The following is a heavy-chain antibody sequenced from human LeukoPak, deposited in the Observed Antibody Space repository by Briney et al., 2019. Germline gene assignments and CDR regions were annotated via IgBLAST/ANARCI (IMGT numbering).Heavy chain of an antibody. D-gene: IGHD1-26*01. J-gene: IGHJ4*02. CDR1: GFTFSSYW. Sequence: GGYLRLSCAASGFTFSSYWMSWVRQAPGQGLEWVANIKQYGREKYYVDFVKGRFTISRDNAKNSLYLQMNSLRAEDTAVYYCARVVSGSYHDFDYWGQGTLVTVSS. CDR3: ARVVSGSYHDFDY. CDR2: IKQYGREK. V-gene: IGHV3-7*01.